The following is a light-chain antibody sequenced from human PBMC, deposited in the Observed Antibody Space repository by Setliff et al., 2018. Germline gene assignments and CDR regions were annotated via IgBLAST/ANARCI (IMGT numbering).Light chain of an antibody. CDR1: NIGAKS. CDR2: DDT. Sequence: SYELTQPPSVSVAPGRTARIPCGGANIGAKSVHWYQHRAGQAPVLVVYDDTDRPSGIPERFSGSNSGNTATLTISRVEAGDEADYYCQVWNSETYPYVFGSGTKGTV. J-gene: IGLJ1*01. V-gene: IGLV3-21*03. CDR3: QVWNSETYPYV.